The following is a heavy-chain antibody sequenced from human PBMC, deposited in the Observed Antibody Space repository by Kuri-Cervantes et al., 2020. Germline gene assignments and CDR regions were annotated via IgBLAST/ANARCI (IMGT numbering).Heavy chain of an antibody. Sequence: GGSLRLSCAASGFTVSSNYMSWVRQAPGKGLEWVSVIYSGGSTYYADSVKGRFTISRDNSKNTLYLQMNSLRAEDTAVYYCARVWSRKTPIAAAGTTIYYYGMDVWGQGTTVTVSS. V-gene: IGHV3-53*01. CDR3: ARVWSRKTPIAAAGTTIYYYGMDV. CDR2: IYSGGST. CDR1: GFTVSSNY. J-gene: IGHJ6*02. D-gene: IGHD6-13*01.